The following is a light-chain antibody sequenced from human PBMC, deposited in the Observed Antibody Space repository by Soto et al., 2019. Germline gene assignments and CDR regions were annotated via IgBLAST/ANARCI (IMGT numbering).Light chain of an antibody. CDR1: QSITTY. V-gene: IGKV1-39*01. J-gene: IGKJ5*01. CDR2: AAS. Sequence: DIQMTQSPSTLSAYVGDRVTITCRASQSITTYLNWYRQKPGKAPKLLIYAASSLQSGVPSRFSGSGSGTDFTLTIGSLQPEDFATYYCQQLSDYPPTTFGQGTRLEIK. CDR3: QQLSDYPPTT.